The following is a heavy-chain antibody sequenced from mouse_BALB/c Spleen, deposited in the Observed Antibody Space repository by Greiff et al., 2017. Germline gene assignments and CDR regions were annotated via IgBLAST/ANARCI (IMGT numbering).Heavy chain of an antibody. CDR3: ARSDGYYPAWFAY. CDR2: ISYSGST. D-gene: IGHD2-3*01. V-gene: IGHV3-2*02. J-gene: IGHJ3*01. CDR1: GYSITSDYA. Sequence: EVKLMESGPGLVKPSQSLSLTCTVTGYSITSDYAWNWIRQFPGNKLEWMGYISYSGSTSYNPSLKSRISITRDTSKNQFFLQLNSVTTEDTATYYCARSDGYYPAWFAYWGQGTLVTVSA.